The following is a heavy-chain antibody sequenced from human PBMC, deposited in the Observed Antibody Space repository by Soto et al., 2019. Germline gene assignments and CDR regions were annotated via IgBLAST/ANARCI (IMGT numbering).Heavy chain of an antibody. D-gene: IGHD6-13*01. CDR1: GFTFSSYA. J-gene: IGHJ5*02. CDR2: ISGSVGST. Sequence: GWSLRLSGVASGFTFSSYAMSWVRQAPVNGLEWVSAISGSVGSTYYADSVKGRFTISRDNSKNTLYLQMNSLRAEDTAVYYCAKTKRSSSWYDGYFNWFERWGNGTIVTVSA. V-gene: IGHV3-23*01. CDR3: AKTKRSSSWYDGYFNWFER.